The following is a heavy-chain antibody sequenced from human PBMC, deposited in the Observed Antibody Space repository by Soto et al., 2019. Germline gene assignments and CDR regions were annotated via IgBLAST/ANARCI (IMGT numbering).Heavy chain of an antibody. D-gene: IGHD3-3*01. CDR2: ISHDGRIE. J-gene: IGHJ5*02. CDR1: GFTFSTFA. V-gene: IGHV3-30-3*01. Sequence: LRLSCAASGFTFSTFALHWVRQAPGEGLEWVALISHDGRIEKYADSVKGRFTISRDNSKNTLYMQMGSLRLEDTGVYYCARDGLPDDFRSGGYWFDPWGQGTQVTVSS. CDR3: ARDGLPDDFRSGGYWFDP.